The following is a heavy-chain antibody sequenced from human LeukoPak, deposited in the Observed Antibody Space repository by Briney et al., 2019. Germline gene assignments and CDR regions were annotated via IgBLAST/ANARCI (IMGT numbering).Heavy chain of an antibody. CDR2: IIPIFGTA. D-gene: IGHD6-19*01. Sequence: GASVKVSCKASGGTFNNYAISWVRQAPGQGLEWMGGIIPIFGTANYAQKFQDRVTITADESTSTAYMELSSLRSEDTAVYYCATANSGYSSGWYGLDYYYMDVWGKGTTVTISS. V-gene: IGHV1-69*13. J-gene: IGHJ6*03. CDR3: ATANSGYSSGWYGLDYYYMDV. CDR1: GGTFNNYA.